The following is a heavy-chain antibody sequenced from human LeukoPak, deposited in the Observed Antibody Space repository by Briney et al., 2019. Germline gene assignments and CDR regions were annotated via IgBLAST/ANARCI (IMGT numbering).Heavy chain of an antibody. D-gene: IGHD4-23*01. CDR3: ARDEADYGGTSGGYYFDY. Sequence: SVKVSCKASGGTFSSYAISWVRQAPGQGLEWMGRIIPIFGIANYAQKFQGRVTITADKSTSTAYMELSSLRSEDTAVYYCARDEADYGGTSGGYYFDYWGQGTLVTVSS. CDR2: IIPIFGIA. V-gene: IGHV1-69*04. J-gene: IGHJ4*02. CDR1: GGTFSSYA.